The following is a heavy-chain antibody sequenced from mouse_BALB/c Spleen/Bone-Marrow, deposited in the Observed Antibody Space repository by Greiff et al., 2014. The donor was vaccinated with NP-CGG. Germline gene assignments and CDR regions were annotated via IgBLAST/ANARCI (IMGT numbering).Heavy chain of an antibody. V-gene: IGHV1S81*02. CDR1: GYTFTSYY. J-gene: IGHJ4*01. Sequence: VQLQQSGAELVKPGASVKLSCKASGYTFTSYYMYWVKQRPGQGLEWIGGINPSNGGTNFNEKFKSKATLTVDKSSSTAYMQLSSLTSEDSAVYYSTRYGYDPLYAMDYWGQGTSVTVSS. CDR3: TRYGYDPLYAMDY. D-gene: IGHD2-3*01. CDR2: INPSNGGT.